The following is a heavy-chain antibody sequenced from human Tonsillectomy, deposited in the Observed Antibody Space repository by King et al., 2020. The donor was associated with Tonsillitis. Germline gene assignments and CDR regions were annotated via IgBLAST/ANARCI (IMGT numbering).Heavy chain of an antibody. J-gene: IGHJ4*02. Sequence: QLQESGPGLVKPSQTLSITCTVSGGSISSGDYYWSWIRQPPGKGLEWIGYLYYSGSTYYKPSRKSRVNISVDTSKNQLSLKLRSVTAADRAVYYCARGGEYYGSGSLSEGDYWGQGTLVTVSS. V-gene: IGHV4-30-4*01. CDR1: GGSISSGDYY. CDR3: ARGGEYYGSGSLSEGDY. D-gene: IGHD3-10*01. CDR2: LYYSGST.